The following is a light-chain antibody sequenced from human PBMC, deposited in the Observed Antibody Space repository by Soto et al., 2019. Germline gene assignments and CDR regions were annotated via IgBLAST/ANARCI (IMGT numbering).Light chain of an antibody. J-gene: IGKJ1*01. Sequence: DIQMTQSPSTVSASVGDRVTITCRASQNINTWLAWYQQKPGKAPKLLILKASSLESGVPSRFSGSGSGTEFTLTITSLHPDDFAIYYCLQYSDYPWTFGQGTKVDIK. V-gene: IGKV1-5*03. CDR3: LQYSDYPWT. CDR1: QNINTW. CDR2: KAS.